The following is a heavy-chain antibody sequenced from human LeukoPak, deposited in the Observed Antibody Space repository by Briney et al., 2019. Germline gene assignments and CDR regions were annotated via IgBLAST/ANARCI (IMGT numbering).Heavy chain of an antibody. D-gene: IGHD3-9*01. CDR2: IIPIFGTA. J-gene: IGHJ6*03. Sequence: AIXWXXXXXGQGVEWXGRIIPIFGTANYAQKFEGRVTITTDESTSTAYMDVSSLRSEDTAVYYCARGMGYDILTGADAPYYMDVWGKGTTVTVSS. V-gene: IGHV1-69*05. CDR1: A. CDR3: ARGMGYDILTGADAPYYMDV.